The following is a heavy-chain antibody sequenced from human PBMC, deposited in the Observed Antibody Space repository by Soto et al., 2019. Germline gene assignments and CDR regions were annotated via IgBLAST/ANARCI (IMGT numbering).Heavy chain of an antibody. V-gene: IGHV4-31*02. CDR1: GGSLKSGACY. CDR3: AMGVTMVRGVGLFYFDY. D-gene: IGHD3-10*01. Sequence: SETLSLTCTVSGGSLKSGACYWSWIRQHPGRGLEWIGYIYYTGRTYYNPSLESRVTFSVDTSKNQSSLKLSSVTAADTAVYYCAMGVTMVRGVGLFYFDYWGQGTLVT. CDR2: IYYTGRT. J-gene: IGHJ4*02.